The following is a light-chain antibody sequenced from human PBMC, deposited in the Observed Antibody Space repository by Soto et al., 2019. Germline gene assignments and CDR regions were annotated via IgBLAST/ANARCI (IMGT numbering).Light chain of an antibody. Sequence: EVVLTRSPGTLSLSPGERVTLSCRTSQSVRSTFLAWYQQKPGQAPRPLIYGASTRATGIPDRFSGSGSGTDFTLTISRLEPVDFAVYYCQQYDTSPPTYTFGQRTKLAIK. V-gene: IGKV3-20*01. CDR2: GAS. CDR1: QSVRSTF. CDR3: QQYDTSPPTYT. J-gene: IGKJ2*01.